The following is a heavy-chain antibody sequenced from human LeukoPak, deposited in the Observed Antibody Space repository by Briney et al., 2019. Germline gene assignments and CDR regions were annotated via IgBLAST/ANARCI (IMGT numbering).Heavy chain of an antibody. V-gene: IGHV1-69*05. Sequence: SVKVSCKASGGTFSSYAISWVRQAPGQGLEWMGRIIPIFGTANYAQKFQGRATITTDESTSTAYMELSSLRSEDTAVYYCAKEGLRFLEWWGQGTLVTVSS. J-gene: IGHJ4*02. CDR1: GGTFSSYA. CDR2: IIPIFGTA. D-gene: IGHD3-3*01. CDR3: AKEGLRFLEW.